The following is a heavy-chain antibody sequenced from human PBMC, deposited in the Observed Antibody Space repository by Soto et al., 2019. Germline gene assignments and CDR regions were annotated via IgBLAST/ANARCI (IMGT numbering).Heavy chain of an antibody. CDR2: ISYDGSNK. Sequence: QVQLVESGGGVVQPGRSLRLSCAASGFTFSSYAMHWVRQAPGKGLEWVAVISYDGSNKYYADSVKGRFTISRDNSKNTLDLKMNSLRAEDTAVYYCARSEPWTTLFDYWGQGTLVTVSS. J-gene: IGHJ4*02. CDR1: GFTFSSYA. V-gene: IGHV3-30-3*01. CDR3: ARSEPWTTLFDY. D-gene: IGHD4-17*01.